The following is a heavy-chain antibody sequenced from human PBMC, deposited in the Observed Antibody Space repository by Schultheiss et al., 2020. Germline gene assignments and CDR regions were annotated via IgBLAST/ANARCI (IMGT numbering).Heavy chain of an antibody. CDR3: ARGRRRASSSSPEDIVVVVAATHFDY. CDR1: GGSISSGGYS. J-gene: IGHJ4*02. CDR2: INHSGST. D-gene: IGHD2-15*01. V-gene: IGHV4-39*07. Sequence: SETLSLTCTVSGGSISSGGYSWSWIRQPPGKGLEWIGEINHSGSTNYNPSLKSRVTISVDTSKNQFSLKLSSVTAADTAVYYCARGRRRASSSSPEDIVVVVAATHFDYWGQGTLVNVSS.